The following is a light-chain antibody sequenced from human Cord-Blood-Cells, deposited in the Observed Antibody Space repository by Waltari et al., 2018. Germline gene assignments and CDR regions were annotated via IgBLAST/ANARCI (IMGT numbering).Light chain of an antibody. CDR2: KDS. CDR1: ALPKQY. V-gene: IGLV3-25*03. Sequence: SYELTQPPSVSVSPGQTARITCSGDALPKQYAYWYQQKPGQAPVLVIYKDSERPSGIPERFSGSSSGRTVTVTISGVQAEDEADYYCQSADSSGTYWVFGGGTKLTVL. CDR3: QSADSSGTYWV. J-gene: IGLJ3*02.